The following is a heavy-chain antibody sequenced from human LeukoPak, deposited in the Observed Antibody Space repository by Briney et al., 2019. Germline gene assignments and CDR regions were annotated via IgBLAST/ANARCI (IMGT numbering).Heavy chain of an antibody. Sequence: ASVKVSCKVSGGTFSSYAISWVRQAPGQGLEWMGGIIPIFGTANYAQKFQGRVTITADESTSTAYMELSSLRSEDTAVYYCARAGGYYYGSGSGNYYYYYGMDVWGKGTTVTVSS. J-gene: IGHJ6*04. CDR1: GGTFSSYA. CDR3: ARAGGYYYGSGSGNYYYYYGMDV. CDR2: IIPIFGTA. V-gene: IGHV1-69*13. D-gene: IGHD3-10*01.